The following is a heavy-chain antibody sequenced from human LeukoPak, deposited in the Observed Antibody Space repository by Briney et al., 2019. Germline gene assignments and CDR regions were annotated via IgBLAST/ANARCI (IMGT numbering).Heavy chain of an antibody. CDR1: GFTFGSYW. D-gene: IGHD2-2*02. Sequence: PGGSLRLSCAAYGFTFGSYWMHWVRQAPGKRLVWVSRINTDGGSTTYADSVKGRFTISRDNAKNTLYLQMNSLRAEDTAVYYCGRGFSIVPAGIPDYWGLGTLVTVSS. CDR3: GRGFSIVPAGIPDY. V-gene: IGHV3-74*01. CDR2: INTDGGST. J-gene: IGHJ4*02.